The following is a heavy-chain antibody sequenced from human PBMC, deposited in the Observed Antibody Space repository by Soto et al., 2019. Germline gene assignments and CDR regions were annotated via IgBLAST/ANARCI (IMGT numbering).Heavy chain of an antibody. J-gene: IGHJ5*02. V-gene: IGHV4-34*01. CDR1: GGSFSGHY. CDR2: INHSGST. D-gene: IGHD3-3*01. Sequence: SETLSLTCAVYGGSFSGHYWSWIRQPPGKGLEWIGEINHSGSTNYNPSLKSRVTISVDTSKNQFSLQLSSVTAADTAVYYCARGRGSDFWSGYYTDNWFDPWGQGTLVTVSS. CDR3: ARGRGSDFWSGYYTDNWFDP.